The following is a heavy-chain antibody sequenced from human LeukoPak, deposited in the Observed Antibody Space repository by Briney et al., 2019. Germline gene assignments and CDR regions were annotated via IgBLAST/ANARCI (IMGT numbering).Heavy chain of an antibody. J-gene: IGHJ4*02. Sequence: SGPALVKPTQTLTLTCTFSGFSLSTSPMFVIWIRQPPGKALEWLARNDWDDDKYYSTSLKTRLDISKDTSKNQVVLTMTNMDPVGTATYYCARSMIAVAGTYFDYWGQGTLVTVSS. V-gene: IGHV2-70*11. CDR3: ARSMIAVAGTYFDY. CDR2: NDWDDDK. D-gene: IGHD6-19*01. CDR1: GFSLSTSPMF.